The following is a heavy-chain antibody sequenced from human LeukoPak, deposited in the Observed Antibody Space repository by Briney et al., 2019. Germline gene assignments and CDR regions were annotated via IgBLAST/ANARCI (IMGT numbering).Heavy chain of an antibody. V-gene: IGHV1-18*04. D-gene: IGHD6-13*01. Sequence: ASVKVSCKASGYTFTSYDITWVRQAPGQGLEWMGWISAYNGNTNYAQKLQDRVTMTTDTSTNTAYMELRSLRSDDTAIYYCARGKWHQLVQDWLDPWGQGTLVTVSS. CDR1: GYTFTSYD. CDR2: ISAYNGNT. J-gene: IGHJ5*02. CDR3: ARGKWHQLVQDWLDP.